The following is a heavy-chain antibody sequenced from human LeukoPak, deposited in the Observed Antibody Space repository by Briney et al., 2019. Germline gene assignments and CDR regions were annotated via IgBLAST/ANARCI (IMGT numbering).Heavy chain of an antibody. CDR1: GGTFSSYA. CDR2: IIPIFGIT. Sequence: AASVKVSCKASGGTFSSYAISWVRQAPGQGLEWMGRIIPIFGITNYAQNFQGRVTITADKSTSTAYMELSSLRSEDTAVYYCAREGGYYYDSSGYYDYWGQGALVTVSS. CDR3: AREGGYYYDSSGYYDY. V-gene: IGHV1-69*04. D-gene: IGHD3-22*01. J-gene: IGHJ4*02.